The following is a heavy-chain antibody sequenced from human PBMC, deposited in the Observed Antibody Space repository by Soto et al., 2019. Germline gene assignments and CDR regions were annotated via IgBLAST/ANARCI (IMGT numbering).Heavy chain of an antibody. CDR2: IYHSGST. D-gene: IGHD6-13*01. V-gene: IGHV4-30-2*01. J-gene: IGHJ4*02. CDR1: GGSISRGGYS. CDR3: ASTIAAAGMGFDY. Sequence: TLSLPYAVCGGSISRGGYSWSLIRQPPGKGLEWIGYIYHSGSTYYNPSLKSRVTISVDRSKNQFSLKLSSVNAADTAVYYCASTIAAAGMGFDYWGQGTLVTVSS.